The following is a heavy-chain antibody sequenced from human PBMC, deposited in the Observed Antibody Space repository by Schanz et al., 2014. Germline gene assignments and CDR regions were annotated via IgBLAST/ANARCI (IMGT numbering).Heavy chain of an antibody. Sequence: EVQLVESGGGLIQPGGSLRLSCAVSGFTVNTTYMSWVRQAPGKGLEWISSMYINSGSTQYADSVKGRFIISRDSSKNTLFLQMNSLRAEDTAVYFCAREGGRDGYNLAFDVWGQGTLVTVS. CDR1: GFTVNTTY. CDR3: AREGGRDGYNLAFDV. J-gene: IGHJ3*01. CDR2: MYINSGST. D-gene: IGHD5-12*01. V-gene: IGHV3-53*01.